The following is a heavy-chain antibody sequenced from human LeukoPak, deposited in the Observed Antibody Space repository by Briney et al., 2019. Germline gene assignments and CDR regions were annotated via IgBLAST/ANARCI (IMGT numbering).Heavy chain of an antibody. D-gene: IGHD5-18*01. CDR3: ARGGLDTTRGGYFDY. CDR1: GGSFSGFY. Sequence: SETLSLTCAVYGGSFSGFYWSWIRQPPGQGLEWIGEISHSGTTYFHPSLKSRVTVSVDTSKSQFSLRLSSVIAADTAVYYCARGGLDTTRGGYFDYWGQGILVTVSS. V-gene: IGHV4-34*01. J-gene: IGHJ4*02. CDR2: ISHSGTT.